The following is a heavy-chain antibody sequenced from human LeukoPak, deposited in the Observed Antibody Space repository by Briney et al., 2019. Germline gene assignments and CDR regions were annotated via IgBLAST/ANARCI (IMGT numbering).Heavy chain of an antibody. CDR1: GYTFTGYY. CDR3: ARGGIVGATTRYYFDY. D-gene: IGHD1-26*01. Sequence: ASVKVSCKASGYTFTGYYMHWVRQAPGQGLEWMGWINPNSGGTNYAQKFQGRVTMTRDTSTSTVYMELSSLRSEDTAVYYCARGGIVGATTRYYFDYWGQGTLVTVSS. CDR2: INPNSGGT. J-gene: IGHJ4*02. V-gene: IGHV1-2*02.